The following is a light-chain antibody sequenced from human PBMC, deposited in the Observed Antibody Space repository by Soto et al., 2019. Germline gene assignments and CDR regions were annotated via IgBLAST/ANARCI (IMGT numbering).Light chain of an antibody. J-gene: IGLJ2*01. V-gene: IGLV2-23*01. Sequence: QSALTQPASVSESPGQSITISCTGTSTDFGSYNLVSWYQQHPGKAPKLVIYEGSKRPSGVSNRFSGSKSGNTASLRISGLQAEDEADYYCCSYAGSITYVEFGGGNKLTVL. CDR1: STDFGSYNL. CDR3: CSYAGSITYVE. CDR2: EGS.